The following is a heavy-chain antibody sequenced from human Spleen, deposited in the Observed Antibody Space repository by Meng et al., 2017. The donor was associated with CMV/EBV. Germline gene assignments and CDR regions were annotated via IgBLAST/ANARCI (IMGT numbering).Heavy chain of an antibody. CDR2: ISGGGGGP. CDR3: AKRLGVAAFDY. J-gene: IGHJ4*02. V-gene: IGHV3-23*01. Sequence: GESLKISCAASGLTVSGNYMTWVRQAPEKGLEWVSGISGGGGGPYYADSVKGRFIISRDNSKSTLYLEMNSLRAEDTAVYYCAKRLGVAAFDYWGQGTLVTVSS. D-gene: IGHD6-13*01. CDR1: GLTVSGNY.